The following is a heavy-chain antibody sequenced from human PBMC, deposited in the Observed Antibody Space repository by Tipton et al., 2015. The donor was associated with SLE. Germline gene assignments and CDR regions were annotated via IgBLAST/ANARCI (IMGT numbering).Heavy chain of an antibody. CDR1: GYTFTNSW. Sequence: QLVQSGAEVKKAGESLKISCRGSGYTFTNSWIAWVRQMPGKGLEWVGFIQPSESFVKYGPTFQGHDTMSADKSINTAYLQWSSLKAPDTAMYYCARLNSGPFERAWFDPWGQGTLVTVSS. CDR2: IQPSESFV. D-gene: IGHD5-12*01. V-gene: IGHV5-51*03. CDR3: ARLNSGPFERAWFDP. J-gene: IGHJ5*02.